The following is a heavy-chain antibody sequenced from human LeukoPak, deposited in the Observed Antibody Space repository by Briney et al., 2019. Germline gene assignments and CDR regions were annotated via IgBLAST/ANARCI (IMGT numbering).Heavy chain of an antibody. CDR1: GFTFSDYY. D-gene: IGHD2-15*01. J-gene: IGHJ4*02. Sequence: PGGSLRLSCEASGFTFSDYYMKWIRQASGKGLEWVSYISSSGTIIYYADSVKGRFTISRDNAKNSLYLQMNSLRVEDTALYYCVREYCSGGTCYNDYWGQGTLVTVSS. CDR3: VREYCSGGTCYNDY. V-gene: IGHV3-11*01. CDR2: ISSSGTII.